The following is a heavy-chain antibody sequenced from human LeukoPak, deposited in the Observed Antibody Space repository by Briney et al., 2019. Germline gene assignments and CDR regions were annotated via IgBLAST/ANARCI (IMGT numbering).Heavy chain of an antibody. V-gene: IGHV4-39*01. CDR1: GGSISSSSYY. D-gene: IGHD3-10*02. J-gene: IGHJ3*02. CDR2: IYYSGST. Sequence: SETLSLTCTVSGGSISSSSYYWGWIRQPPGKGLKWIGSIYYSGSTYYNPSLKSRVTISVDTSKNQFSLKLSSVTAADTAVYYCARRSTFGAFDIWGQGTMVTVSS. CDR3: ARRSTFGAFDI.